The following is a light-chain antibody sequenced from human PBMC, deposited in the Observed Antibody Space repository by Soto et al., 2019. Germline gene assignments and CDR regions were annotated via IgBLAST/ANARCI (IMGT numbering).Light chain of an antibody. J-gene: IGKJ4*01. CDR3: PQLRSYPST. Sequence: EIVVTQSPGTLSLTPGERATLSCRASQSVSSTYLARYQQKPGQAPRLLIYGASSRATGLPDRFSGSGSGTDFTLTISGLQPEDFAAYYCPQLRSYPSTFGGGTKADIK. CDR2: GAS. V-gene: IGKV3-20*01. CDR1: QSVSSTY.